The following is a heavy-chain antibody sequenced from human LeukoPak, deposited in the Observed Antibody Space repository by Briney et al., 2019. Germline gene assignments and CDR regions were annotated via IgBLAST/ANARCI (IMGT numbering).Heavy chain of an antibody. V-gene: IGHV4-31*03. CDR2: ISNGGST. J-gene: IGHJ4*02. D-gene: IGHD3-22*01. Sequence: SETLSLTCTVSGGFISSGGYYWSWIRQHPGKGLEWIGYISNGGSTYDNPSLKSRVTISVDTSKNQFSLKLSSVTAADTAVYYCAREEIVDHYFDYWGQGTLVTVSS. CDR1: GGFISSGGYY. CDR3: AREEIVDHYFDY.